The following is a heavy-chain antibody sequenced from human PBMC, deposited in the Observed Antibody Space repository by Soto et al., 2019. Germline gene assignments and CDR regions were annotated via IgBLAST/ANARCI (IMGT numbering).Heavy chain of an antibody. CDR1: GFNFKKFA. V-gene: IGHV3-23*01. D-gene: IGHD6-19*01. CDR3: AKADGEQWLVPHLDN. Sequence: EVQLLESGGGVVQPGGSPRLSCVASGFNFKKFAMAWVRQAPGEGLEWVSGISCCGGSMSYADSVKGRFSIARDDSKNTLSLPMNSLRVEDTAQYYCAKADGEQWLVPHLDNWGQGTLVTVS. J-gene: IGHJ4*02. CDR2: ISCCGGSM.